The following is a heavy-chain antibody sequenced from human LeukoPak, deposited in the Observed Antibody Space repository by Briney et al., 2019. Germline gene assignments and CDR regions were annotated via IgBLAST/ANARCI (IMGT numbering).Heavy chain of an antibody. CDR3: ARRGYSGYEPHAFDI. CDR1: GYSFSSYG. J-gene: IGHJ3*02. CDR2: ISAKNYNT. V-gene: IGHV1-18*01. Sequence: ASVPVSCKASGYSFSSYGVNWLRQAPGQGHAWMGWISAKNYNTKYAQKFQGRITVTTDTSTSTAYMELSTLRSEDTAVYYCARRGYSGYEPHAFDIWGQGTMVTVSS. D-gene: IGHD5-12*01.